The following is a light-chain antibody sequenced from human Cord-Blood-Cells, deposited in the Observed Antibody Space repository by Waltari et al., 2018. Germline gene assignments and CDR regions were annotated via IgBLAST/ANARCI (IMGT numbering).Light chain of an antibody. Sequence: QSALTQPASVSASPGQSITISCTGTRSAVGRYHYVSWSQQHPGKAPRLMIYDVSNRPSGVSNRFCGSKSGNTASLAISGLQAEDEADYYCSSYTSSSTVVFGGGTKLTVL. CDR2: DVS. V-gene: IGLV2-14*01. CDR1: RSAVGRYHY. J-gene: IGLJ2*01. CDR3: SSYTSSSTVV.